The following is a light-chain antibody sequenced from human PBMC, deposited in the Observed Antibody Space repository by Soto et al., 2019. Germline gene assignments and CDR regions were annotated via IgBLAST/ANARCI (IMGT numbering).Light chain of an antibody. Sequence: IQMTQSPSSLSASIGDSVTITCRASQNINNYLNWYQHKPGKAPKLLIYAASSLQSGVPSRFRGSGSGTDSTLAISSLQPEDFATYYCQQSYSTPRLTFVGGTKVEIK. CDR3: QQSYSTPRLT. CDR2: AAS. J-gene: IGKJ4*01. V-gene: IGKV1-39*01. CDR1: QNINNY.